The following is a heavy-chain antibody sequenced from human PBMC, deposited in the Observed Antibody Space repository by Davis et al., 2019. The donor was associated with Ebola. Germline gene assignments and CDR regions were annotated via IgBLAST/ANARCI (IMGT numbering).Heavy chain of an antibody. CDR3: ARDGDF. D-gene: IGHD3-3*01. CDR1: GFSFSSYD. CDR2: ISHDGSSK. Sequence: GESLKISCAAPGFSFSSYDMHWVRQAPGKGLEWVAVISHDGSSKHHADSVKGRFTISRDNPKNTVYLQMNSLRTEDTAIYHCARDGDFWGQGILVSVSS. V-gene: IGHV3-30*03. J-gene: IGHJ4*02.